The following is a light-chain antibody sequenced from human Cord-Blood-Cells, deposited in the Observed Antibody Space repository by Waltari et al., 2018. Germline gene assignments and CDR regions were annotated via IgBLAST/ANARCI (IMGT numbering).Light chain of an antibody. Sequence: QSALTQPPSASGSPGQSVTISCTGTSSDVGGYNYVSWYQQHPGKAPKLMIYDVSKRPAGFPDRFSGSKSGNTASLTVSGLQAEDEADYYCSSYAGSNNVFGTGTKVTVL. CDR1: SSDVGGYNY. CDR3: SSYAGSNNV. CDR2: DVS. V-gene: IGLV2-8*01. J-gene: IGLJ1*01.